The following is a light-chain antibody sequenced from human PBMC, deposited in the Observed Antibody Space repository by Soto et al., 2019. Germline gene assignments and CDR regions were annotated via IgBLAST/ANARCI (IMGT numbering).Light chain of an antibody. J-gene: IGKJ1*01. Sequence: FVVTQSPDTLSLSPWETATLSCRASQSVSSSVAWYQHKPGQSPRLVVYSGYKRSAGIPARFSGSGSGTDFTLTITSLENDDFAVYYCQQRYSWIRVFGPGTKVEVK. CDR2: SGY. CDR1: QSVSSS. V-gene: IGKV3-11*01. CDR3: QQRYSWIRV.